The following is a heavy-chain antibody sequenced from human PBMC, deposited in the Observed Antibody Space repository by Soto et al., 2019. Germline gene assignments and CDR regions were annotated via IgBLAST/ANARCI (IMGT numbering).Heavy chain of an antibody. J-gene: IGHJ4*02. D-gene: IGHD3-22*01. CDR1: GDTFTSYA. CDR3: ARDRHWGDCSGYYSGYFDF. Sequence: QVQLVQSGAEVKKPGASVKVSCKASGDTFTSYAMHWVRQAPGQRLEWMGWINAGNGNTEYSQKFQGRVTITRDISASTAYMELSSLRSEDAAVYYCARDRHWGDCSGYYSGYFDFWGQGTLVTVSS. CDR2: INAGNGNT. V-gene: IGHV1-3*01.